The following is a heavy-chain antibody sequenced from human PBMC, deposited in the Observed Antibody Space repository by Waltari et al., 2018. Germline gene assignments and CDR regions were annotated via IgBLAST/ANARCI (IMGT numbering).Heavy chain of an antibody. V-gene: IGHV3-74*01. CDR2: IKRDGSFT. D-gene: IGHD3-16*01. CDR1: GFTFSNHW. Sequence: EVQLVESGGGLIQPGGSLRLSCAASGFTFSNHWMNWVRQAPGKGLVWVSRIKRDGSFTAYADFAKGRFTISRDNAKNTVDLQMNSLGPEDTAVYYCARDGERGGDFDYWGQGTLVTVSS. J-gene: IGHJ4*02. CDR3: ARDGERGGDFDY.